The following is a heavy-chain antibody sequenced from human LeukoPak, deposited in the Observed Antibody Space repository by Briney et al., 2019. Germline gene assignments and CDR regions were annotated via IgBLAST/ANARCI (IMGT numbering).Heavy chain of an antibody. D-gene: IGHD2-2*01. Sequence: GGSLRLSCAASGFTFSSYAMHWVRQAPGKGLEWVAVISYDGSNKYYADSVKGRFTISRDNSKNTLYLQMNSLRAEDTAVYYCASFPQLPQDAFDIWGQGTMVTVSS. CDR1: GFTFSSYA. CDR3: ASFPQLPQDAFDI. V-gene: IGHV3-30-3*01. CDR2: ISYDGSNK. J-gene: IGHJ3*02.